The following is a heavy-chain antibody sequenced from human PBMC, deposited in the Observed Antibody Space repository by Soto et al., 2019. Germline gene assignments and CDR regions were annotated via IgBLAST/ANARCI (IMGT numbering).Heavy chain of an antibody. CDR3: ARFDPKRRIRYFDWPLDYYYYMDV. CDR1: GGSISSYY. J-gene: IGHJ6*03. CDR2: IYYSGST. Sequence: QVQLQESGPGLVKPSETLSLTCTVSGGSISSYYWSWIRQPPGKGLEWIGYIYYSGSTNYNPSLKSRVTISVDTSKNQFSLKLSSVTAADTAVYYCARFDPKRRIRYFDWPLDYYYYMDVWGKGTTVTVSS. V-gene: IGHV4-59*01. D-gene: IGHD3-9*01.